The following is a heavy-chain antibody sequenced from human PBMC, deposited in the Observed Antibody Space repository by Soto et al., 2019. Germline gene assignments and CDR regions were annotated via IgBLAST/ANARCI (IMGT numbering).Heavy chain of an antibody. CDR2: IWYDGSNK. CDR3: ARDVGSITIFGVVSYYYYYGMDV. D-gene: IGHD3-3*01. CDR1: GFTFSSYG. Sequence: GGSLRLSCAASGFTFSSYGMHWVRQAPGKGLEWVAVIWYDGSNKYYADSVKGRFTISRDNSKNTLYLQMNSLRAEDTAVYYCARDVGSITIFGVVSYYYYYGMDVWGQGTTVTVSS. J-gene: IGHJ6*02. V-gene: IGHV3-33*01.